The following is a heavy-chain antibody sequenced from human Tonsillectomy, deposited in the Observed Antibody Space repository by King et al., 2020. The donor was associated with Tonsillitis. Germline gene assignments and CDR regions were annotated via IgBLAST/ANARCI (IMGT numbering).Heavy chain of an antibody. CDR3: TRSQAGSNWFDP. CDR1: GFSLSTDEMR. CDR2: SEWDDEK. J-gene: IGHJ5*02. Sequence: VTLKESGPALVKPTQTLTLTCTFSGFSLSTDEMRVSWVRQPPGKALEWLARSEWDDEKFYSTSLKTRLTISRDTSKNQVVLRRTNMDPGDTATYYCTRSQAGSNWFDPWGRGTLVTVSS. V-gene: IGHV2-70*04.